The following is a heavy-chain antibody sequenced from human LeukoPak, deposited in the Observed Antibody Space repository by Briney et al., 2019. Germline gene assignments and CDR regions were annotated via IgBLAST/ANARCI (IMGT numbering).Heavy chain of an antibody. CDR2: IYTSGST. V-gene: IGHV4-61*02. Sequence: ASETLSLTCTVSGGSISSGSYYWSWIRQPAGKGLEWIGRIYTSGSTNYNPSLKSRVTISVDTSKNQFSLKLSSVTAADTAVYYCARGSDGDLDYWGQGTLVTVSS. CDR1: GGSISSGSYY. D-gene: IGHD4-17*01. J-gene: IGHJ4*02. CDR3: ARGSDGDLDY.